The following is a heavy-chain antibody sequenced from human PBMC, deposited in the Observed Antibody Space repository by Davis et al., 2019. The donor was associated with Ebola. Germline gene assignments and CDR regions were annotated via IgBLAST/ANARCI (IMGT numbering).Heavy chain of an antibody. V-gene: IGHV4-59*01. CDR2: IYYSGST. J-gene: IGHJ6*04. CDR3: ARGPLYCSSTSCYLYYYYGMDV. Sequence: SETLSLTCTVSGGSISSYYWSWIRQPPGKGLEWIGYIYYSGSTTYNPSLKSRVTISVETSKNQFSLKLSSVTAADTAVYYCARGPLYCSSTSCYLYYYYGMDVWGKGTTVTVSS. CDR1: GGSISSYY. D-gene: IGHD2-2*01.